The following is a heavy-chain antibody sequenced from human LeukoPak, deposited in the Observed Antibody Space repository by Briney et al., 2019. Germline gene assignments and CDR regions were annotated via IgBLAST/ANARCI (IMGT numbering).Heavy chain of an antibody. CDR1: GFTFSNYW. J-gene: IGHJ4*02. CDR3: ASGRQLGY. D-gene: IGHD6-13*01. V-gene: IGHV3-7*01. Sequence: GGSLRLSCAASGFTFSNYWMSWVRQAPGKGLEWVANIKEDGSEKYYVDSVKGRFTISRDSARNSLYLQMNSLRAEDTAVYYCASGRQLGYWGQGTLATVSS. CDR2: IKEDGSEK.